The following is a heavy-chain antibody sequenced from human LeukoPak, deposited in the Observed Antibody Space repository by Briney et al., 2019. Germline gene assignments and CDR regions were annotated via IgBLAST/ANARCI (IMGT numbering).Heavy chain of an antibody. J-gene: IGHJ5*02. CDR2: IYPGDSHT. CDR3: ARGPYAYTSSATLGSYSWFDP. V-gene: IGHV5-51*01. Sequence: GESLKISCKGSGYSFPNYWIGWVRQMPGKGLEWMGIIYPGDSHTRYSPAFQDQVTISGDKSISTAYLQWSSLKASDTAMYYCARGPYAYTSSATLGSYSWFDPWGQGSLVTVSS. D-gene: IGHD2-2*02. CDR1: GYSFPNYW.